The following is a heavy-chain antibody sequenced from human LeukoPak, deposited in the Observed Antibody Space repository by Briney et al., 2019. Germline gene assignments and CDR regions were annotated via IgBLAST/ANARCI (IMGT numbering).Heavy chain of an antibody. CDR1: GGSISSYY. CDR3: ARETASWDTASGFDP. D-gene: IGHD5-18*01. Sequence: SETLSLTCTVSGGSISSYYWSWIRQPPGKGLEWIGYIYCSGSTNYNPSLKSRVTISVDTSKNQFSLKLSSVTAADTAVYYCARETASWDTASGFDPWGQGTLVTVSS. J-gene: IGHJ5*02. CDR2: IYCSGST. V-gene: IGHV4-59*01.